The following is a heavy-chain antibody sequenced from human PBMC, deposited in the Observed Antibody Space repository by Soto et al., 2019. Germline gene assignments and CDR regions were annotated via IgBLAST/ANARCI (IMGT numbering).Heavy chain of an antibody. CDR1: GGSISSYY. J-gene: IGHJ3*02. V-gene: IGHV4-59*08. CDR2: IYYSGST. CDR3: ARHLYSSSWYHGDAFDI. D-gene: IGHD6-13*01. Sequence: QVQLQESGPGLVKPSETLSLTCTVSGGSISSYYWSWIRQPPGKGLEWIGYIYYSGSTNYNPSLKSRVTISVDTSKNQFSLELSSVTAADTAVYYCARHLYSSSWYHGDAFDIWGQGTMVTVSS.